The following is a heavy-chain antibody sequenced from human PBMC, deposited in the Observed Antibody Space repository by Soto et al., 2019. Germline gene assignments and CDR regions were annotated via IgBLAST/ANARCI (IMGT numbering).Heavy chain of an antibody. CDR1: GFSLSTSGVG. D-gene: IGHD1-1*01. V-gene: IGHV2-5*01. Sequence: SGPTLVNPTQTLTLTCTFSGFSLSTSGVGVGWIRQPPGKALEWLALIYWNDDKRYSPSLKSRLTITKDTSKNQVVLTMTNMDPVDTATYYCAHRRSKTTASRNLINFDYWGQGTLVTVSS. CDR3: AHRRSKTTASRNLINFDY. J-gene: IGHJ4*02. CDR2: IYWNDDK.